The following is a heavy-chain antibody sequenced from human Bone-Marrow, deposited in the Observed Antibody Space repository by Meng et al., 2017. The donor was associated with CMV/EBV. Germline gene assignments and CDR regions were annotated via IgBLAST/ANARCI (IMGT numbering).Heavy chain of an antibody. Sequence: GESLKISCAASGFIFSDHYMDWVRQAPGKGLEWVGRSRNKANRYTTEYAASVKGRFTISRDESKNSLYLQMNSLKTEDTAVYYCARDSSGCSDYWGQGPLVTVSS. D-gene: IGHD6-19*01. V-gene: IGHV3-72*01. CDR2: SRNKANRYTT. CDR1: GFIFSDHY. J-gene: IGHJ4*02. CDR3: ARDSSGCSDY.